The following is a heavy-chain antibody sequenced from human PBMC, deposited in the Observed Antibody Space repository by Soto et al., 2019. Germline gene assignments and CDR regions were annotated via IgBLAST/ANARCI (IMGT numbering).Heavy chain of an antibody. CDR1: GFTFTSYA. CDR3: AKDLRYYDILTGHTNWFDP. V-gene: IGHV3-23*01. CDR2: ISGSGGST. J-gene: IGHJ5*02. Sequence: EVQLLESGGGLVQPGGSLRLPCEASGFTFTSYAMSWAGQAPGKGLEWVSAISGSGGSTYYADSVKGRFTISRDNSKNTLYLQMNSLRAEDTAVYYCAKDLRYYDILTGHTNWFDPWGQGTLVTVSS. D-gene: IGHD3-9*01.